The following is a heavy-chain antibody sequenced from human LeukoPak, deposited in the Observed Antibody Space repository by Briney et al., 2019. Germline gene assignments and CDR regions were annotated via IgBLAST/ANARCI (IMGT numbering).Heavy chain of an antibody. CDR3: ATRNCSGGSCLPEFYYYYLDI. J-gene: IGHJ6*03. V-gene: IGHV1-24*01. CDR2: FDPEDVET. CDR1: GSTLTESS. Sequence: ASVKVSCTLSGSTLTESSIHWVRQPPGKGLEWMGGFDPEDVETIYSQKFQGRVTLTDDTSTDTAYMELSSLRFEDTAVYYCATRNCSGGSCLPEFYYYYLDIWGTGATVTVSS. D-gene: IGHD2-15*01.